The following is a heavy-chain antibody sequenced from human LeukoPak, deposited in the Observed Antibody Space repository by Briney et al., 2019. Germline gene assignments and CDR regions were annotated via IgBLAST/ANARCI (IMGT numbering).Heavy chain of an antibody. D-gene: IGHD2-8*01. CDR1: GGTFSSYA. Sequence: ASVKVSCKASGGTFSSYAISWVRQAPGQGLEWMGGIIPIFGTANYAQKFQGRVTITADESTSTAYMELSSLRSEDTAVYYCARGPLLYSPNSEGAFDIWGQGTMVTVSS. J-gene: IGHJ3*02. V-gene: IGHV1-69*13. CDR2: IIPIFGTA. CDR3: ARGPLLYSPNSEGAFDI.